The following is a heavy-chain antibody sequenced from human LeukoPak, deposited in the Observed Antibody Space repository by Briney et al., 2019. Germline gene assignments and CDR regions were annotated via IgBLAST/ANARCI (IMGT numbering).Heavy chain of an antibody. Sequence: PSETLSLTCTVSGDSISSGHYYWTWIRQPAGKGLEWIGRIYSSGSTNYNPSLKSRVTMSVDTSRNQFSLKLISVTAADTAVYYCARSYYGSGSYYRPFEYWGQGTLVTVSS. J-gene: IGHJ4*02. CDR2: IYSSGST. D-gene: IGHD3-10*01. CDR3: ARSYYGSGSYYRPFEY. V-gene: IGHV4-61*02. CDR1: GDSISSGHYY.